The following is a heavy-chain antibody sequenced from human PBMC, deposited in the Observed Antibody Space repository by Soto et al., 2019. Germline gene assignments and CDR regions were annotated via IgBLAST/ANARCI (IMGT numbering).Heavy chain of an antibody. CDR2: ISSSSSYI. D-gene: IGHD4-17*01. CDR3: ARALPLFGDYEGIDAFYI. Sequence: EVQLVESGGGLVKPGGSLRLSCAASGFTFSSYSMNWVRQAPGKGLEWVSSISSSSSYIYYADSVKGRFTISRDNAKNALYLQMNSLRAEDTAVYYCARALPLFGDYEGIDAFYIWGQGTMVTVSS. V-gene: IGHV3-21*01. J-gene: IGHJ3*02. CDR1: GFTFSSYS.